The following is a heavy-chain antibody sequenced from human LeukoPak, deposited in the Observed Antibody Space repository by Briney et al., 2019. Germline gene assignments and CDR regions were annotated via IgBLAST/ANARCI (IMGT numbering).Heavy chain of an antibody. CDR1: GFTFSSYA. J-gene: IGHJ4*02. CDR3: ANGRYHNF. D-gene: IGHD2-2*01. CDR2: ITTSGGDT. Sequence: GGSLRLSCAASGFTFSSYAMSWVRQAPGKGLEWVSHITTSGGDTYYADSVRGRFTISRDNSKNTLYLQMNSLRAEDTALYYCANGRYHNFWGQGTLVTVS. V-gene: IGHV3-23*01.